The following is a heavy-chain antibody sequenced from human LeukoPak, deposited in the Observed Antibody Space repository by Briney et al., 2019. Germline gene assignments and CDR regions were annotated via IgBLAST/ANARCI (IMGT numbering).Heavy chain of an antibody. CDR3: ARHRSGGSQDDAFDI. CDR1: EFTFSTYW. V-gene: IGHV3-7*01. D-gene: IGHD2-15*01. Sequence: GGSLRLSCAASEFTFSTYWMSWVRQAPGKGLEWVADIKKDGSEKYYADSVKGRFTISRQNAKNSLFLQMNSLRAEDTAVYYCARHRSGGSQDDAFDIWGQGTMVTVSS. J-gene: IGHJ3*02. CDR2: IKKDGSEK.